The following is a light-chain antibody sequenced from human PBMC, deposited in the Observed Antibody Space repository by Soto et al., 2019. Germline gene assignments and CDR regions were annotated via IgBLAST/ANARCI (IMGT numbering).Light chain of an antibody. CDR2: GAS. CDR3: QQCNSWPRT. CDR1: QSVRGN. J-gene: IGKJ2*01. V-gene: IGKV3-15*01. Sequence: EIVMTQSPATLSVSPGERATLSCRASQSVRGNLAWYQHKPGQAPRLLIYGASTRATGIPARFSGSGSGTEFTLTSSNLQSEDFAVYYCQQCNSWPRTFGQGTKLEI.